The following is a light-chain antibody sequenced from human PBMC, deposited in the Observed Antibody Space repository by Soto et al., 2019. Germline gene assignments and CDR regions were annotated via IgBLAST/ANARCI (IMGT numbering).Light chain of an antibody. CDR1: SSDVGAFNY. CDR3: CSYAGSYTLV. J-gene: IGLJ2*01. V-gene: IGLV2-11*01. CDR2: DVS. Sequence: QSALTQPRSVSGSPVQSVTISCTGTSSDVGAFNYVSWYQQHPGKAPKFVIYDVSKRPSGVPDRFSGSKSGNTASLTISGLQAEDEADYYCCSYAGSYTLVFGGGTKVTVL.